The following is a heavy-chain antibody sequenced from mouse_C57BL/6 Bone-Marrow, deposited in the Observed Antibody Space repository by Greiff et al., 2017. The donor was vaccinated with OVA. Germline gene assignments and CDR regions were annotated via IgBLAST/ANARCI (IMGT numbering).Heavy chain of an antibody. CDR2: IVPEDGET. J-gene: IGHJ4*01. V-gene: IGHV14-2*01. Sequence: VQLQQSGAELVKPGASVKLSCTASGFNIKDYYMHWVKQRPEQGLEWIGRIVPEDGETKYAPKFQGKATITADTSSNTAYLQLSSLTSEDSAVYYCARTRISSAVDGYAMDYWGQGTSVTVSS. CDR3: ARTRISSAVDGYAMDY. CDR1: GFNIKDYY. D-gene: IGHD6-1*01.